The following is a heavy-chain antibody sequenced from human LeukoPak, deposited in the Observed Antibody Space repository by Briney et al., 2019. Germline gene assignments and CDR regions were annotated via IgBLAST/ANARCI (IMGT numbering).Heavy chain of an antibody. Sequence: SVKVSCKASGGTFSSYTISWVRQAPGQGLELMGRIIPILGIANYAQKFQGRVTITADKSTSTAYMELSSLRSEDTAVYYCARDPSMTWYFDLWGRGTLVTVSS. CDR3: ARDPSMTWYFDL. V-gene: IGHV1-69*04. CDR1: GGTFSSYT. CDR2: IIPILGIA. D-gene: IGHD2-8*01. J-gene: IGHJ2*01.